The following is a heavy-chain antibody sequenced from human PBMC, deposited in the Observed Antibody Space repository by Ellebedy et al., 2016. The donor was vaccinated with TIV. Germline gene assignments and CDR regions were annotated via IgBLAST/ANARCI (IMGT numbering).Heavy chain of an antibody. Sequence: GESLKISXATSGFTFSNYGMHWVRQAPGKGLEWVAVISYDGSNKYYADSVKGRFTISRDNSKNTLYLQMNTLRAEDTAVYHCAKDSSPYYYYSSVALWGQGTLVTVSS. D-gene: IGHD3-22*01. J-gene: IGHJ4*02. CDR3: AKDSSPYYYYSSVAL. CDR1: GFTFSNYG. V-gene: IGHV3-30*18. CDR2: ISYDGSNK.